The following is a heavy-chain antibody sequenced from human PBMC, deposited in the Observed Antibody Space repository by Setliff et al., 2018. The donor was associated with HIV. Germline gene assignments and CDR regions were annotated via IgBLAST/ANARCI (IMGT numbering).Heavy chain of an antibody. J-gene: IGHJ4*02. CDR3: AKVGSSGYYEMCDY. D-gene: IGHD3-22*01. Sequence: EGSLRLSCAASAFTFSSYGMHWVRQAPGKGLEWVAFIRYDDTYKFYADSVKGRFTISRDISRNTLYLQMNSLRVEDTAVYYCAKVGSSGYYEMCDYWGQGTLVTVSS. CDR2: IRYDDTYK. CDR1: AFTFSSYG. V-gene: IGHV3-30*02.